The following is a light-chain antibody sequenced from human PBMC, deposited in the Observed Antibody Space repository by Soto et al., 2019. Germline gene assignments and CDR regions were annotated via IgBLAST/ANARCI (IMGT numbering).Light chain of an antibody. Sequence: EIVVTQSPATLSVSPGERVTLSCRVSQSISTNLAWYQQKPGQAPRLLIYGASARAPGIPARFSGRGSGTEFTLTISSLQSEDFAVYYCQQYNSWPPITFGQGTRLEIK. V-gene: IGKV3-15*01. CDR1: QSISTN. CDR2: GAS. J-gene: IGKJ5*01. CDR3: QQYNSWPPIT.